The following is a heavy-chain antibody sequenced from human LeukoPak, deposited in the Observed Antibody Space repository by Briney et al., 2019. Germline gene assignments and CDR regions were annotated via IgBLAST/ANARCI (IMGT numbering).Heavy chain of an antibody. CDR3: ARELGYCSSTSCYTWDDY. Sequence: SETLSLTCTVSGGSISSYYWSWIRQPPGKGLEWIGYIYYSGSTKYNPSLKSRVSISVDTSKNQFSLKLSSVTAADTAVYYCARELGYCSSTSCYTWDDYWGQGTLVTVSS. D-gene: IGHD2-2*02. V-gene: IGHV4-59*01. CDR1: GGSISSYY. CDR2: IYYSGST. J-gene: IGHJ4*02.